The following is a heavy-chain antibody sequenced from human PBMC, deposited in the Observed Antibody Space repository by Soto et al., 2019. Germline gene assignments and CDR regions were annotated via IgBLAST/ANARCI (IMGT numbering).Heavy chain of an antibody. V-gene: IGHV3-23*01. Sequence: PGGSLRLSCAASGFTFSSYAVSWVRQAPGKGPEWISSISGSGSTNYYADSVKGRFTISRDNSKNTLYLQMSSLRAEDTAVYYCAKVFCYYDSSGYYYFDYWGQGTLVTVSS. CDR2: ISGSGSTN. J-gene: IGHJ4*02. D-gene: IGHD3-22*01. CDR1: GFTFSSYA. CDR3: AKVFCYYDSSGYYYFDY.